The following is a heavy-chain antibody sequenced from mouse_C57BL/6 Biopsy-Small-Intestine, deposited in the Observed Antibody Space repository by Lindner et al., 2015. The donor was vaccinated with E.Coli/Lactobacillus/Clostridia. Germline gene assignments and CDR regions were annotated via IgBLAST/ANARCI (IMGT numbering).Heavy chain of an antibody. D-gene: IGHD2-14*01. Sequence: VQLQESGPELVKPGASVKISCKASGYTFTDYNMDWVKQNHGKSLEWIGYIYPNNGGTGYNQKFKSKATLTVDKSSSTAYMELHSLTSEDSAVYYCARGAYYRYEGYAMDYWGQGTSVTVSS. J-gene: IGHJ4*01. CDR1: GYTFTDYN. CDR2: IYPNNGGT. CDR3: ARGAYYRYEGYAMDY. V-gene: IGHV1-34*02.